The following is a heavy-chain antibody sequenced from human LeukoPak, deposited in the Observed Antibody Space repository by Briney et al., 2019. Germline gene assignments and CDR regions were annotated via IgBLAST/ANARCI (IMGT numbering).Heavy chain of an antibody. CDR1: GFTFSNYA. CDR3: AGEDIVVVPAAALDY. V-gene: IGHV3-69-1*01. Sequence: GGSLRLSCAASGFTFSNYAMSWVRQAPGKGLEWVSTIGDTTYYADSVKGRFTISRDNAKNSLYLQMNSLRAEDTAVYYCAGEDIVVVPAAALDYWGQGTLVTVSS. D-gene: IGHD2-2*01. CDR2: IGDTT. J-gene: IGHJ4*02.